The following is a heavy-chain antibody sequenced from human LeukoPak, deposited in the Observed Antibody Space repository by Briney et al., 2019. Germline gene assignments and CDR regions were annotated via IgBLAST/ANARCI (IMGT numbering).Heavy chain of an antibody. J-gene: IGHJ4*02. CDR1: GGSFSGYY. CDR2: INHSGST. D-gene: IGHD3-9*01. CDR3: ASGRYFDWLTSVKAFDY. V-gene: IGHV4-34*01. Sequence: SETLSLTCAVYGGSFSGYYWSWIRQPPGKGLEWIGEINHSGSTYYNPSLKSRVAISVDTSKNQFSLKLSSVTAADTAVYYCASGRYFDWLTSVKAFDYWGQGILVTVSS.